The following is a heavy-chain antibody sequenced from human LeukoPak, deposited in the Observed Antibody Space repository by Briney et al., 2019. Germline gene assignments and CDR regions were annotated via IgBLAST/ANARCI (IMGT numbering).Heavy chain of an antibody. CDR1: GFTFSSYA. D-gene: IGHD3-22*01. J-gene: IGHJ3*02. CDR2: IKSKTDGGTT. Sequence: GGSLRLSCAASGFTFSSYAMSWVRQAPGKGLEWVGRIKSKTDGGTTDYAAPVKGRFTISRDDSKNTLYLQMNSLKTEDTAVYYCTTDRMYYYDSSGYYYLSYAFDIWGQGTMVTVSS. V-gene: IGHV3-15*01. CDR3: TTDRMYYYDSSGYYYLSYAFDI.